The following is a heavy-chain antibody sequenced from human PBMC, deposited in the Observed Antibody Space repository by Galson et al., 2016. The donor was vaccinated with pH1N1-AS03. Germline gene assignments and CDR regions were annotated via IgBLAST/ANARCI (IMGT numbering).Heavy chain of an antibody. Sequence: SVKVSCKASGGTFSSYAITWMRQAPGQGLEWVGGIRPISGAASYAQKFQGRLTITADESTSTIYMELRSLTSEDTAVYYCARDRYYDAAGRDFYESELWGQGTLVTVS. V-gene: IGHV1-69*13. CDR2: IRPISGAA. CDR3: ARDRYYDAAGRDFYESEL. D-gene: IGHD3-16*01. J-gene: IGHJ4*02. CDR1: GGTFSSYA.